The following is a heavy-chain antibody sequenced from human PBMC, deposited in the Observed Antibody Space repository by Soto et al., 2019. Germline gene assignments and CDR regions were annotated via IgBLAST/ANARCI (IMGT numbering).Heavy chain of an antibody. V-gene: IGHV4-30-4*01. CDR2: IYYSGST. Sequence: QVQLQESGPGLVKPSQTLSLTCTVSGGSVSSGDYYWSWIRQPPGKGLEWIGYIYYSGSTYYNPSLKSRVTISVDTSKNQFSLKLSSVTAADTAVYYCARVSSSPPLYYYYGMDVWGQGTTVTVSS. J-gene: IGHJ6*02. CDR1: GGSVSSGDYY. D-gene: IGHD6-13*01. CDR3: ARVSSSPPLYYYYGMDV.